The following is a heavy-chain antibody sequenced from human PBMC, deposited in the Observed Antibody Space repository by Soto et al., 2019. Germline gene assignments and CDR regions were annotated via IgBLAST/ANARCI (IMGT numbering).Heavy chain of an antibody. J-gene: IGHJ4*02. CDR3: TRTVQWLHGY. V-gene: IGHV3-49*04. D-gene: IGHD6-19*01. CDR2: IRSKAYGGTT. CDR1: GFAFGDYA. Sequence: GGSLRLSCTASGFAFGDYAVSWVRQAPGKGLEWVGFIRSKAYGGTTEYAASVKGRFTISRDDSKSIAYLQMNSLKTEDTAVYYCTRTVQWLHGYWGQGTLVTVSS.